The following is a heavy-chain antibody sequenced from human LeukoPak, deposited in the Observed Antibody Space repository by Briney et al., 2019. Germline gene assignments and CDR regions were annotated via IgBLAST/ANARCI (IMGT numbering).Heavy chain of an antibody. D-gene: IGHD3-9*01. J-gene: IGHJ4*02. CDR2: IYTSGS. CDR3: ARMTGYYDILTGYYNYFDY. CDR1: GGSVSSYY. Sequence: SETLSLTCIVSGGSVSSYYWSWIRQPTGKGLEWIGRIYTSGSNYNPSLKSRVTISVDTSKNQFSLKLSSVTAADTAVYYCARMTGYYDILTGYYNYFDYWGQGTLVTVSS. V-gene: IGHV4-4*07.